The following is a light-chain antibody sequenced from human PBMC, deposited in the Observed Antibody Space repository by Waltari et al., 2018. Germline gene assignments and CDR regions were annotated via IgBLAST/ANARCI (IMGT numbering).Light chain of an antibody. Sequence: EVVMTQSPAMASVSPGERAALFCRASQSVKSNVAWYQQKPGQAPMLLLYGASTRATGVPVRFSGSGSGTEFTLTISSLQSEDFAVYYCQQYDNWPPTFGGGAKVEIK. V-gene: IGKV3-15*01. CDR1: QSVKSN. CDR3: QQYDNWPPT. CDR2: GAS. J-gene: IGKJ4*01.